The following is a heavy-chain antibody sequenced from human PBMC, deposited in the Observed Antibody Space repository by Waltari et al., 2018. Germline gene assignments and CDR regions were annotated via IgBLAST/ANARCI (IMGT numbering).Heavy chain of an antibody. J-gene: IGHJ3*02. CDR3: ARATNSSPYAFDI. Sequence: EVQLVESGGGLVQPGGSLRLSCAASGFTFGSYDMHWGRQATGKGLEWVSAIGTAGDTYYPGSVKGRFTISRENAKNSLYLQMNSLRAGDTAVYYCARATNSSPYAFDIWGQGTMVTVSS. CDR2: IGTAGDT. D-gene: IGHD6-6*01. CDR1: GFTFGSYD. V-gene: IGHV3-13*01.